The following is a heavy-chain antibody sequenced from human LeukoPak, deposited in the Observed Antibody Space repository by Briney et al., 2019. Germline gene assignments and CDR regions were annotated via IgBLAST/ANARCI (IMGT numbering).Heavy chain of an antibody. CDR2: ISNSGST. D-gene: IGHD1-26*01. CDR1: GGSIGGNSY. Sequence: SETLSLTCTVSGGSIGGNSYWSWIRQPPGKGPEWIGHISNSGSTYYSPSLSSRVTISLDTSKNQFSLKLRSVTAADTAVYYCARGGASSIPLDYWGRGTLVTVSS. J-gene: IGHJ4*02. V-gene: IGHV4-61*01. CDR3: ARGGASSIPLDY.